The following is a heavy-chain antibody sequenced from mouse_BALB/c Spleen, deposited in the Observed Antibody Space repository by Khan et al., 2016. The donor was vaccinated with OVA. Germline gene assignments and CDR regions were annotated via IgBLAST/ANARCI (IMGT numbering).Heavy chain of an antibody. Sequence: EVELVESGGGLVQSGGSRKLSCAASGFTFTSYGMHWIRQAPEKGLEWVAYISSDSNTIYYADTVKGRFTISRDNHKNTLFLQMTSLRSGDTAMXCCATSYFYGYYFDYWGQGTTLTVAS. CDR3: ATSYFYGYYFDY. CDR2: ISSDSNTI. V-gene: IGHV5-17*02. D-gene: IGHD1-1*01. J-gene: IGHJ2*01. CDR1: GFTFTSYG.